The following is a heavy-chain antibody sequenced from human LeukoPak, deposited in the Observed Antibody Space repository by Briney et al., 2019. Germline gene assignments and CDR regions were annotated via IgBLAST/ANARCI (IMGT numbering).Heavy chain of an antibody. Sequence: GGSMRLACAASGFTFSDYYMSWVRQAPGKGLEWDSYISSSGSTIYYADSVKGRFTISRDNAKNSLYLQMNSLRAEDTAVYYCARITSIAFDIWGQGTMVTVCS. J-gene: IGHJ3*02. V-gene: IGHV3-11*01. CDR2: ISSSGSTI. CDR3: ARITSIAFDI. CDR1: GFTFSDYY.